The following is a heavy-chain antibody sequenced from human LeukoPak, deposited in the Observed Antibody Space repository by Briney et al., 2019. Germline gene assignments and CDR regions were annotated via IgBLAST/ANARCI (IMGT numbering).Heavy chain of an antibody. D-gene: IGHD3-10*01. V-gene: IGHV4-34*01. CDR3: ARGVILYDY. CDR2: INHSGST. CDR1: GGSFSGYY. Sequence: SETLSLTCAVYGGSFSGYYWSWIRQPPGKGLEWIGEINHSGSTNYNPSLKSRVTISVDTSKNQFSLKLSSVTAADTAVYYCARGVILYDYWGQGTLVTVSS. J-gene: IGHJ4*02.